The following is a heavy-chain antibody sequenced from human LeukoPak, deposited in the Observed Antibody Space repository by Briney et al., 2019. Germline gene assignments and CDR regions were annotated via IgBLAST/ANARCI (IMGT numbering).Heavy chain of an antibody. Sequence: GGSLRLSCAASGYTFSSYEMNWVRQAPGKGLEWVSYITSSGNTIYYADSVKGRFTIYRDNAKNSLYLQMNSLRAEDTAVYYCARANYYDISGYDYWGQGTLVTVSS. V-gene: IGHV3-48*03. CDR2: ITSSGNTI. CDR1: GYTFSSYE. CDR3: ARANYYDISGYDY. J-gene: IGHJ4*02. D-gene: IGHD3-22*01.